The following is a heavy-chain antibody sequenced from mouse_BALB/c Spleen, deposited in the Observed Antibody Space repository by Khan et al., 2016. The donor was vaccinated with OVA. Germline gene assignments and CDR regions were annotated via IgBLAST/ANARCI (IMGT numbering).Heavy chain of an antibody. CDR2: INPRSG. D-gene: IGHD2-14*01. CDR3: ARRTTEYALDY. Sequence: QVQLQQSGAELARPGASVKMSCKASGYTFTSHTMHWIKQRPGQGLEWIGYINPRSGYNQKLNDKATLTADISSSTAYMQLSSLTSEDSAVYYCARRTTEYALDYWGQGTSVTVSP. CDR1: GYTFTSHT. V-gene: IGHV1-4*01. J-gene: IGHJ4*01.